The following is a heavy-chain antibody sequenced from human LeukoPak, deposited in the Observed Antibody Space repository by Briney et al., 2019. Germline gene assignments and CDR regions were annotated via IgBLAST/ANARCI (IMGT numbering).Heavy chain of an antibody. J-gene: IGHJ1*01. D-gene: IGHD2-21*02. CDR1: GFTFSNYG. Sequence: GGSLRLSCAASGFTFSNYGMHWVRQAPGKGLEWVALIWYDGSNKYYTDSVKGRFTISRDNAQNSMYLQMNSLRVEDTAVYYCTSWGDTTAEYFQRWGQGTLVTVSS. CDR3: TSWGDTTAEYFQR. V-gene: IGHV3-33*03. CDR2: IWYDGSNK.